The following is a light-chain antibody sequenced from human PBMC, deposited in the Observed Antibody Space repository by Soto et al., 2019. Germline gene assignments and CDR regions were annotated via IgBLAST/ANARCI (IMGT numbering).Light chain of an antibody. V-gene: IGKV3-20*01. J-gene: IGKJ1*01. CDR2: GAS. CDR3: QQYDSSPRT. CDR1: QSFTSRS. Sequence: EIVLTQSPGTLSLSPGERATLSCRASQSFTSRSLAWYQQKPGLAPRLLISGASNRAAGTPDRFSGSGSGTDFTLTISRLEPEDFAVYYRQQYDSSPRTFGQGTKVEIK.